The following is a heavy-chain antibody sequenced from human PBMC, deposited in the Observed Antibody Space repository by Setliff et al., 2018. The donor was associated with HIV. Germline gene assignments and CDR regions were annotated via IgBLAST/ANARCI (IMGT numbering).Heavy chain of an antibody. Sequence: GGSLRLSCAASGFTFSSYGIHWVRQAPGKGLEWVSAIGGSGGSTYYADFVKGRFTISRDNSKNTLYLQMNSLRAEDTAVYYCAKACDSSGYCYFDYWGQGTLVTVSS. J-gene: IGHJ4*02. CDR1: GFTFSSYG. CDR3: AKACDSSGYCYFDY. D-gene: IGHD3-22*01. CDR2: IGGSGGST. V-gene: IGHV3-23*01.